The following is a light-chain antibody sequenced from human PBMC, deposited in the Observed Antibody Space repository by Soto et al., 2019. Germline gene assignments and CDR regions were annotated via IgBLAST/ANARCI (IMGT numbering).Light chain of an antibody. CDR2: GAS. V-gene: IGKV3-15*01. CDR1: QSVDIN. Sequence: EIVMTQSPATLTVSPGERATLSCRASQSVDINLARYQKKAGQAPRLLIYGASTRATAIPARFSGSGSRTDFTLTISSLQPEDFATYYCQQSSTAPFTFGPGTKVDIK. CDR3: QQSSTAPFT. J-gene: IGKJ3*01.